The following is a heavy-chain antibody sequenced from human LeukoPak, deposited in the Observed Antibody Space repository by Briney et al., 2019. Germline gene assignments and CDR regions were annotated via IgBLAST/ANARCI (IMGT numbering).Heavy chain of an antibody. CDR2: ISQDGSMK. J-gene: IGHJ4*02. Sequence: PGGSLRLSCAASGFPFSTYPIHWVRQAPGKGLEWVSLISQDGSMKYYVDSVRGRFTISRDNARNFLYLQLSSLRAEDTAVYYCTRDFWTDYWGQGTLVTVSS. D-gene: IGHD3/OR15-3a*01. CDR3: TRDFWTDY. CDR1: GFPFSTYP. V-gene: IGHV3-30*04.